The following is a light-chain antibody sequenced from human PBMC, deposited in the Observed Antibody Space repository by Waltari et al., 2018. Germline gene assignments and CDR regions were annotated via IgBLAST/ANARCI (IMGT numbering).Light chain of an antibody. J-gene: IGKJ2*01. CDR1: ESLVHSDGNTY. Sequence: DVVVTQSPLYIPVLSGQPGAFVCRSRESLVHSDGNTYLNWFQQRPGQSPRRLIYKVSNRDSGVPDRFSASGSGSDFTLKISRVEAEDVGVYYCMQGTHWPRTFGQGTRLEI. CDR3: MQGTHWPRT. V-gene: IGKV2-30*02. CDR2: KVS.